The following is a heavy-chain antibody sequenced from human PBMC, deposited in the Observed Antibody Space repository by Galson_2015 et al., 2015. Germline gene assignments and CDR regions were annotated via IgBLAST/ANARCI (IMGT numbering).Heavy chain of an antibody. V-gene: IGHV4-59*01. J-gene: IGHJ4*02. CDR1: GGSIRNYY. CDR2: IYHSGST. Sequence: LSLTCSVSGGSIRNYYWSWVRQPPGKELEWIGYIYHSGSTNYNPSLMSRVTLSVDASKNQSSLMLNSVTAADTAMYYCARAGTGGSFDYWGQGTLVTVSS. D-gene: IGHD1/OR15-1a*01. CDR3: ARAGTGGSFDY.